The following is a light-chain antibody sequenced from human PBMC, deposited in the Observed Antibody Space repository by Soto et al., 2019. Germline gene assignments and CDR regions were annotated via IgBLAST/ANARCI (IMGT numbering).Light chain of an antibody. V-gene: IGLV2-14*01. CDR2: EVS. Sequence: QSALTQPASVSGSPGQSITISCTGTSSDVGGYNFVSWYQQHPGKAPKLMIYEVSNRPSGVSNRFSGSKSGNTASLTISGLQAEDEADYYCNSYTDSATRVFGGGTQLTVL. CDR1: SSDVGGYNF. J-gene: IGLJ3*02. CDR3: NSYTDSATRV.